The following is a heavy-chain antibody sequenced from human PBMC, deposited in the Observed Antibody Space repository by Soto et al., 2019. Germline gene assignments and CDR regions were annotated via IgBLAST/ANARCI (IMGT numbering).Heavy chain of an antibody. CDR3: ARYVYCSSTSCYMAHDYYYYYMDV. CDR1: GFTFSSYW. CDR2: IKQDGSEK. V-gene: IGHV3-7*01. Sequence: EVQLVESGGGLVQPGGSLRLSCAASGFTFSSYWMSWVRQAPGKGLEWVANIKQDGSEKYYVDSVKGRFTISRDNAKNSLYLQMISLRAEDTAVYYCARYVYCSSTSCYMAHDYYYYYMDVWGKGTTVTVSS. J-gene: IGHJ6*03. D-gene: IGHD2-2*02.